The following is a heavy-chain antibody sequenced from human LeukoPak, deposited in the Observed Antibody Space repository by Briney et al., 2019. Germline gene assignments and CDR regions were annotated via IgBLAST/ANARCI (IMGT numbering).Heavy chain of an antibody. J-gene: IGHJ4*02. CDR1: GGSISSSSYS. Sequence: ASETLSLTCTVSGGSISSSSYSWGWIRQPPGTGLEWIGSIYYSGSTYYNPSLKSRVTISVDTSKNQFSLKLSSVTAAGTAVYYCASDSSGWYSRFDYWGQGTLVTVSS. V-gene: IGHV4-39*01. CDR2: IYYSGST. D-gene: IGHD6-19*01. CDR3: ASDSSGWYSRFDY.